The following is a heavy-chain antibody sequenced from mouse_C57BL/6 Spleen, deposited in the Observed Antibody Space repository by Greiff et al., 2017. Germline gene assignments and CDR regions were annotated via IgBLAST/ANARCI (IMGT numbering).Heavy chain of an antibody. CDR3: TREPETAQATGFAY. J-gene: IGHJ3*01. CDR1: GFTFSSYA. V-gene: IGHV5-9-1*02. D-gene: IGHD3-2*02. Sequence: EVNLVESGEGLVKPGGSLKLSCAASGFTFSSYAMSWVRQTPEKRLEWVAYISSGGDYIYYADTVKGRFTISRDNARNTLYLQMSSLKSEDTAMYYCTREPETAQATGFAYWGQGTLVTVSA. CDR2: ISSGGDYI.